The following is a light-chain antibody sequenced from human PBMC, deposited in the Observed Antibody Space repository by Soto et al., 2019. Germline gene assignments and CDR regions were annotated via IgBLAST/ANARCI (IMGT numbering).Light chain of an antibody. J-gene: IGLJ3*02. CDR1: SSDIGGYKY. CDR3: TSYSRYRVLV. V-gene: IGLV2-14*01. CDR2: EVS. Sequence: QSALTQPDSVSGSLGQSITISCTGTSSDIGGYKYVSWYQQHPGKAPKLIIFEVSNRPSGVSDRFSGSNSGNTASLTISGLQAEDYADYYCTSYSRYRVLVFGGGTKVTVL.